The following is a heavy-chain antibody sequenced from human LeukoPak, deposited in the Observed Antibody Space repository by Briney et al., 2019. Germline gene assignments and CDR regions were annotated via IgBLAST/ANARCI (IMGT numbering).Heavy chain of an antibody. CDR3: AREGSFYDSSGLDY. J-gene: IGHJ4*02. D-gene: IGHD3-22*01. CDR2: IWPGDSET. CDR1: GYSFTSHW. Sequence: GESLKISCKASGYSFTSHWVGWVRQTPGKGLEYMGTIWPGDSETRYSPSFQGQVTISVDKSINTAYLRWHSLRASNTALYYCAREGSFYDSSGLDYWGQGTPVTVSS. V-gene: IGHV5-51*01.